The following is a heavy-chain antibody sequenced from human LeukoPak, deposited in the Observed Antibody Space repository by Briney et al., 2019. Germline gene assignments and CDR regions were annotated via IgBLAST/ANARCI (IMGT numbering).Heavy chain of an antibody. Sequence: GASVKVSCKASGGTFSSYAISWVRQAPGQGLEWMGGIIPIFGTANYAQKFQGRVTITADESTSTAYMEPSSLRSEDTAVYYCASPWGSKGSFDYWGQGTLVTVSS. D-gene: IGHD2-15*01. CDR1: GGTFSSYA. V-gene: IGHV1-69*13. CDR3: ASPWGSKGSFDY. J-gene: IGHJ4*02. CDR2: IIPIFGTA.